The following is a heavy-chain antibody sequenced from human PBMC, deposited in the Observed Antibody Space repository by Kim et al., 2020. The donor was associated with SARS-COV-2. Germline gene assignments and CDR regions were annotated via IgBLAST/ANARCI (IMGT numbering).Heavy chain of an antibody. CDR1: GLSFIRSA. D-gene: IGHD3-10*01. CDR2: ISYDGRNK. J-gene: IGHJ6*02. Sequence: GGSLRLSCAASGLSFIRSAMNWVRQAPGKGLEWVAVISYDGRNKAYADSVKGRFTISRDNSKSTLDLQMNSLRVEDTAVYYCARGNYSESVSRSDYYNGMEVWGQGTTVTVSS. CDR3: ARGNYSESVSRSDYYNGMEV. V-gene: IGHV3-30-3*01.